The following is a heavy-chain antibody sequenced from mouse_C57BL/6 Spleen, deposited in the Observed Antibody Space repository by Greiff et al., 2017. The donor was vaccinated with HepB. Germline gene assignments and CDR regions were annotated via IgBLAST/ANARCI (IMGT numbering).Heavy chain of an antibody. CDR1: GFSLSTSGMG. CDR3: AVAYYSNLAWFAY. D-gene: IGHD2-5*01. J-gene: IGHJ3*01. V-gene: IGHV8-12*01. CDR2: IYWDDDK. Sequence: QVQLKESGPGILQSSQTLSLTCSFSGFSLSTSGMGVSWIRQPSGKGLEWLAHIYWDDDKRYNPSLKSRLTISKDTSRNQVFLKITSVDTADTATYYCAVAYYSNLAWFAYWGQGTLVTVSA.